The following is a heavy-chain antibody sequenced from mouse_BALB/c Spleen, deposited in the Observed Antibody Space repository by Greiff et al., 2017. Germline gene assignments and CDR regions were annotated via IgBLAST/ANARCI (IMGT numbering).Heavy chain of an antibody. CDR1: GYTFTSYW. Sequence: QVQLQQPGAELVRPGASVKLSCKASGYTFTSYWINWVKQRPGQGLEWIGNIYPSDSYTNYNQKFKDKATLTVDKSSSTAYMQLSSPTSEDSAVYYCTRGEADYWGQGTTLTVAS. CDR2: IYPSDSYT. CDR3: TRGEADY. V-gene: IGHV1-69*02. J-gene: IGHJ2*01.